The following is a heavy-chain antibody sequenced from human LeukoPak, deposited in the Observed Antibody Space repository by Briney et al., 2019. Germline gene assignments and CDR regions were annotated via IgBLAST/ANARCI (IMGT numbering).Heavy chain of an antibody. CDR2: TYYRSKWYN. CDR1: GDNVSSNSAA. V-gene: IGHV6-1*01. D-gene: IGHD3-10*01. Sequence: SQSLSLTCAISGDNVSSNSAAWNWNRQSPSRDLEWLGRTYYRSKWYNDYAVSVKSRITISPDTSKNQFSLQLNSVTPEDTAVYYCTRGETGVGTSFDYWGQGTLVTVSS. CDR3: TRGETGVGTSFDY. J-gene: IGHJ4*02.